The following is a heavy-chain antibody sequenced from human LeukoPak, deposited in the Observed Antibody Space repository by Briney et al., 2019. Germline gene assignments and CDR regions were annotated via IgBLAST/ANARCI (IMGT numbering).Heavy chain of an antibody. J-gene: IGHJ3*02. CDR2: ISTNTTTI. Sequence: GGSLRLSCAASGFTFKFYSMNWVRQAPGKGLEWVSYISTNTTTIYYADSVKGRFTISRDNAKNSLYLQMNSLRVEDTAVYYCARTSAARYALDIWGQGTMVTVSS. V-gene: IGHV3-48*01. CDR1: GFTFKFYS. D-gene: IGHD6-6*01. CDR3: ARTSAARYALDI.